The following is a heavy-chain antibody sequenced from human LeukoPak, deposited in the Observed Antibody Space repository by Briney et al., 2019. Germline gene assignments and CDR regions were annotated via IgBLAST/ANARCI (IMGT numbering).Heavy chain of an antibody. J-gene: IGHJ4*02. CDR1: GFTFSSYE. CDR3: ARDSLVRGVSHMDV. V-gene: IGHV3-48*03. Sequence: GGSLRLSCAASGFTFSSYEMNWVRQAPGKGLEWVSYISSSGSTIYYADSVKGRFTISRDNAKNSLYLQMNSLRAEDTAVYYCARDSLVRGVSHMDVWGQGTLVTVSS. CDR2: ISSSGSTI. D-gene: IGHD3-10*01.